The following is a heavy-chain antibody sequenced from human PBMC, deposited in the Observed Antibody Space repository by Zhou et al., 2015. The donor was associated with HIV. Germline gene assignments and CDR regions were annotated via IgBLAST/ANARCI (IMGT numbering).Heavy chain of an antibody. CDR2: ISGSGGST. Sequence: EVQLVESGGGLVQPGGSLRLSCAASGFTFSSYRMNWVRQAPGKGLEWVSAISGSGGSTYYADSVKGRFTISRDNAKNTLYLQMNSLGAEDTAVYYCASNLLGSGKYGMDVWGQGTTVTVSS. D-gene: IGHD3-10*01. J-gene: IGHJ6*02. CDR1: GFTFSSYR. CDR3: ASNLLGSGKYGMDV. V-gene: IGHV3-48*04.